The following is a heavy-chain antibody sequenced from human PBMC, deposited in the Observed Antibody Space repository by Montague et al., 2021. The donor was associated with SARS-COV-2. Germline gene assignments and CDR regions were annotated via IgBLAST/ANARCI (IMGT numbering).Heavy chain of an antibody. Sequence: SETLSLTCTVSGGSISSSYWSWIRQPPGKGLEWIGYIYYSGSTNYNPSLKSRVTISVDTSKNQFSLKLSSVTAADTAVYYCARGSGWMGNAFDIWGQGTMVTVSS. CDR3: ARGSGWMGNAFDI. J-gene: IGHJ3*02. CDR1: GGSISSSY. CDR2: IYYSGST. D-gene: IGHD6-19*01. V-gene: IGHV4-59*01.